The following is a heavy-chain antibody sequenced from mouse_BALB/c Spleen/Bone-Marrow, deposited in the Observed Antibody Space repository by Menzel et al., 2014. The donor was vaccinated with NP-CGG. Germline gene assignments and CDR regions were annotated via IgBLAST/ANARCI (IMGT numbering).Heavy chain of an antibody. Sequence: EVKLVESGGGLVQPGGSRKLSCAASRFTFSSFGMHWVRQAPEKGLEWVAYISSGSSTIYYADTVMGRFTISRDNPKNTLFLQMTSLRSEDTAMYYCARSGSSSGYFDYWGQGTTLTVSS. J-gene: IGHJ2*01. CDR3: ARSGSSSGYFDY. V-gene: IGHV5-17*02. CDR2: ISSGSSTI. CDR1: RFTFSSFG. D-gene: IGHD1-1*01.